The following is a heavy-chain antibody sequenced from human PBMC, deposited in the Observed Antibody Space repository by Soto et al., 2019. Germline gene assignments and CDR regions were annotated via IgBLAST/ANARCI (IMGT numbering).Heavy chain of an antibody. CDR2: LSYEGSEE. V-gene: IGHV3-30*03. J-gene: IGHJ4*02. D-gene: IGHD6-19*01. Sequence: PCGCMRLSCAACGFSVGVFGVAVVRQAPGKGLEWLSVLSYEGSEEYYADSVRGRFTISRDNSKNTLFLQMDSLRVDDTGVYYCALTRRSSLLEVAGPGFEYWGQGTLVTVSS. CDR3: ALTRRSSLLEVAGPGFEY. CDR1: GFSVGVFG.